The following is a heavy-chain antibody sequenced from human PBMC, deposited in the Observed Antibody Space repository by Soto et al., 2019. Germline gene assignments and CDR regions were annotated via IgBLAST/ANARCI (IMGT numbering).Heavy chain of an antibody. D-gene: IGHD6-6*01. CDR3: ARDCSSSADSFYY. J-gene: IGHJ4*02. CDR1: GYTFTDNY. Sequence: QVQLLQAGAEVKQPGASLKVSCKASGYTFTDNYIHWVRQAPGHGLECMGWINPNTGGANYAQKFQGRVTVTSDTSITSAYMELCRLRSDDTSVYYCARDCSSSADSFYYWGRGTLVSVSS. V-gene: IGHV1-2*02. CDR2: INPNTGGA.